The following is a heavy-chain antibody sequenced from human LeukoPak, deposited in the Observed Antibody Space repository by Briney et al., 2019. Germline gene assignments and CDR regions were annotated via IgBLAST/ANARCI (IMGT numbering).Heavy chain of an antibody. Sequence: SVKVSCKASGGTFSSYAISWVRQAPGQGLEWMGGIIPIFGTANYARKFQGRVTITADESTSTAYMELSSLRSEDTAVYYCARDDSIGMGSLDYWGQGTLVTLSS. CDR3: ARDDSIGMGSLDY. CDR1: GGTFSSYA. J-gene: IGHJ4*02. V-gene: IGHV1-69*13. CDR2: IIPIFGTA. D-gene: IGHD3-22*01.